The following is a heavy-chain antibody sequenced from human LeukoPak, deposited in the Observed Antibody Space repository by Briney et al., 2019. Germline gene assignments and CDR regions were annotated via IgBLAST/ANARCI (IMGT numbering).Heavy chain of an antibody. D-gene: IGHD1-26*01. CDR2: ISSSSSII. Sequence: GGSLRLSCAASGFTFNTYNMNWVRQAPGKGLEWVSYISSSSSIIYADSVKGRFTISRDNAKNSLYLQMNSLRAEDTAVYYCATSGNHYMGYWGQGTLVTVSS. J-gene: IGHJ4*02. CDR1: GFTFNTYN. V-gene: IGHV3-48*01. CDR3: ATSGNHYMGY.